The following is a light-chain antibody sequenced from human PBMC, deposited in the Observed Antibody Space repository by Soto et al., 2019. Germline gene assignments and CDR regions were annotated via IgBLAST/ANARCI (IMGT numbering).Light chain of an antibody. V-gene: IGKV1-39*01. Sequence: DIQMTQSLSSLSASVGDRVTITCQTSQSINTYLNWYQQKPGKAPKLLIYGASSLQSGVPLRFSGSGSGTDFTLTISSLEPEDFATYYCQESYSPLWGTCGQGTKVDIK. CDR3: QESYSPLWGT. CDR1: QSINTY. CDR2: GAS. J-gene: IGKJ1*01.